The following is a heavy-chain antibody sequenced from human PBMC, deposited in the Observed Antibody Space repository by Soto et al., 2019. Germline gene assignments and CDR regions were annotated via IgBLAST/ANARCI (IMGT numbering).Heavy chain of an antibody. Sequence: PGGSLRLSCAASGFTFSSNAMSWVRQAPGKGLEWVSGISSSGGSTYYADSVKGRFTIPRDNSKNMLYLQMNNLRAEDTAVYYCAKAQGGSYFDYWGQGPLVTSPQ. D-gene: IGHD2-15*01. CDR2: ISSSGGST. V-gene: IGHV3-23*01. J-gene: IGHJ4*02. CDR3: AKAQGGSYFDY. CDR1: GFTFSSNA.